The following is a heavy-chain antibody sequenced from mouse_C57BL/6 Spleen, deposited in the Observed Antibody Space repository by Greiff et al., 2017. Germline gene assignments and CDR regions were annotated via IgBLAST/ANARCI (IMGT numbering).Heavy chain of an antibody. CDR3: ARSRTTVVATDY. D-gene: IGHD1-1*01. J-gene: IGHJ2*01. CDR2: IYPGSGST. Sequence: VQLQQPGAELVKPGASVKMSCKASGYTFTSYWITWVKQRPGQGLEWIGDIYPGSGSTNYNEKFKSKATLTVDTSSSTAYMQLSSLTSEDSAVYYCARSRTTVVATDYWGQGTTLTVS. CDR1: GYTFTSYW. V-gene: IGHV1-55*01.